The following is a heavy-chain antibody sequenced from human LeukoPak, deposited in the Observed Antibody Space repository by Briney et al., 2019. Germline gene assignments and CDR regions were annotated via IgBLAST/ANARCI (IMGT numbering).Heavy chain of an antibody. Sequence: SETLSLTCAVYGGSFSGYYWSWIRQPPGKGLEWIGEIKHSGSTNYSPSLKTRFTKLVDTSKNQFSLKLSSVTAADTAVYYCARCLVARPYDYWGQGTLVTVSS. CDR2: IKHSGST. V-gene: IGHV4-34*01. CDR1: GGSFSGYY. J-gene: IGHJ4*02. CDR3: ARCLVARPYDY. D-gene: IGHD5-12*01.